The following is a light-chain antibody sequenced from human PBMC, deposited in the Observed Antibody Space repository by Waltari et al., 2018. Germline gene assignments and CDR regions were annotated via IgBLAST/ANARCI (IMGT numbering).Light chain of an antibody. CDR3: QQYYITPLS. CDR1: QSVLYRSDNRNY. V-gene: IGKV4-1*01. CDR2: WAS. J-gene: IGKJ4*01. Sequence: DIVMTQSPDSLAVSLGERATINCKSSQSVLYRSDNRNYLAWYQQKPGQPPKLLIYWASTRETGVPARFSGSGSGTDFTLTISSLQAEDVAVYYCQQYYITPLSFGGGTKVEIK.